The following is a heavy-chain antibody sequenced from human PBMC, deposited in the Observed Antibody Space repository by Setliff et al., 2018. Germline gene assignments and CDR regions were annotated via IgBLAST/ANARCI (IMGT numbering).Heavy chain of an antibody. CDR3: ARDNTIVGATDY. CDR2: INHSGST. Sequence: PSETLSLTCTVYGGSFTNYYWGWIRQSPGKGLEWIGEINHSGSTNYNPSLQSRVTISVDTSKNHFSLNLNSVTAADTAVYYCARDNTIVGATDYWGQGALVTVSS. CDR1: GGSFTNYY. J-gene: IGHJ4*02. V-gene: IGHV4-34*01. D-gene: IGHD1-26*01.